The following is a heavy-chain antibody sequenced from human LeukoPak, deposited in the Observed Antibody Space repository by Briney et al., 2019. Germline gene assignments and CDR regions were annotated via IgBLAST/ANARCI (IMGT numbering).Heavy chain of an antibody. CDR1: GFSFSNDW. CDR3: ARDHAYRTDY. D-gene: IGHD2-2*01. Sequence: PGGSLRLSCAASGFSFSNDWMCWVRQAPGKGLEWVANINQDESKKYYVDSVKGRFTISRDNAKNSLYLQMSSLRGEDTAVYYCARDHAYRTDYWGQGTLVTVSS. J-gene: IGHJ4*02. V-gene: IGHV3-7*01. CDR2: INQDESKK.